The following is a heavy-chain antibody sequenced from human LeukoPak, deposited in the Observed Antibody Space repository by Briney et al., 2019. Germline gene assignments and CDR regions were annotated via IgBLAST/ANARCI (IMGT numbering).Heavy chain of an antibody. CDR1: GFTFSSYS. V-gene: IGHV3-21*01. D-gene: IGHD1-14*01. CDR2: ISSSSSYK. CDR3: ARVDVTHFDY. J-gene: IGHJ4*02. Sequence: GGALRLSCAASGFTFSSYSMNWVRQAPGKGVEWDSSISSSSSYKYYADSVKGRFTISRDNAKNSLYLQMNSLRAEDTAVYYCARVDVTHFDYWGQGTLVTVSS.